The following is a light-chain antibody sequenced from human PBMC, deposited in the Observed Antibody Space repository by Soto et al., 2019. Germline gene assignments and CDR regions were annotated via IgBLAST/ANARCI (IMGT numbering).Light chain of an antibody. Sequence: EIVLTQSPGTLSLSPGERATLSCRASQSVSSSYLAWYQQKPGQAPRLLIYGASRRATGIPDRFSGSGSGTDFPLTISRLEPEDFAVYYCPQYGSSPFCQRTRLEIK. CDR2: GAS. J-gene: IGKJ5*01. V-gene: IGKV3-20*01. CDR1: QSVSSSY. CDR3: PQYGSSP.